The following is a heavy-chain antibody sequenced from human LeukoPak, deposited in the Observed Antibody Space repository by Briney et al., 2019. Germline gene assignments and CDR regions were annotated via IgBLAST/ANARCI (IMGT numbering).Heavy chain of an antibody. CDR2: ISAYNGNT. D-gene: IGHD1-26*01. CDR1: GYTFTSYS. Sequence: ASVKVSCKASGYTFTSYSFSWVRQAPGQGLEWLGWISAYNGNTNYAQKLQGRVTMTTDTSTSTTYMELRSLRSDDTAVYYCARNSGSYYYSDLWGQGTLVTVSS. V-gene: IGHV1-18*01. CDR3: ARNSGSYYYSDL. J-gene: IGHJ4*02.